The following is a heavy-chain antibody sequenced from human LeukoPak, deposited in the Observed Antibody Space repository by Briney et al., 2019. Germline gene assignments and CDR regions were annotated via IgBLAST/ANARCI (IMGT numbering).Heavy chain of an antibody. Sequence: GGSLRLSCAASGFTFSDYYMSWIRQAPGKGLEWVSYISSSGSTIYYADSVKGRFTISRDNAKNSLYLQMNSLRAEDTAVYYCATYCSSTSCYLGSFDYWGQGSLVTVSS. D-gene: IGHD2-2*01. V-gene: IGHV3-11*04. CDR2: ISSSGSTI. CDR1: GFTFSDYY. CDR3: ATYCSSTSCYLGSFDY. J-gene: IGHJ4*02.